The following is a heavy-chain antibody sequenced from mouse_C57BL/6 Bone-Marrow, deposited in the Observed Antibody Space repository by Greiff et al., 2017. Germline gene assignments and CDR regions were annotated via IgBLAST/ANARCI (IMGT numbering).Heavy chain of an antibody. J-gene: IGHJ4*01. CDR1: GYSITSGYY. D-gene: IGHD1-1*01. Sequence: EVQLQESGPGLVKPSQSLSLTCSVTGYSITSGYYWNWIRQFPGNKLEWMGYISYDGSNNYNPSLKNRISITRDTSKNQFFLKLNSVTTEDTATYYCARPRLHYYGSSLYAMDYWGQGTSVTVSS. CDR3: ARPRLHYYGSSLYAMDY. CDR2: ISYDGSN. V-gene: IGHV3-6*01.